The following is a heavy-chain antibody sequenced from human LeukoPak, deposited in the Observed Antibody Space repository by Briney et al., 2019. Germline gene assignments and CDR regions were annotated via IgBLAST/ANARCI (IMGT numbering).Heavy chain of an antibody. D-gene: IGHD3-3*01. CDR1: GGSFSGYY. J-gene: IGHJ3*02. V-gene: IGHV4-34*01. CDR3: AGRYYDFWSGPREAFDI. Sequence: RPSETLSLTCAVYGGSFSGYYWSWIRQPPGKGLEWIGEINHSGSTNYNPSLKSRVTISVDTSKNQFSLKLSSVTAADTAVYYCAGRYYDFWSGPREAFDIWGQGTMVNVSS. CDR2: INHSGST.